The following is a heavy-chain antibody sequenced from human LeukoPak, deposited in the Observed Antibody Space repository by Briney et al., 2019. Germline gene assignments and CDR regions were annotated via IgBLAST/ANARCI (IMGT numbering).Heavy chain of an antibody. CDR2: ISSSSSTI. CDR1: GITFNKHA. V-gene: IGHV3-48*01. Sequence: SGGSLRLSCAASGITFNKHAMTWVRQAPGKGLEWVSYISSSSSTICYADSVKGRFTISRDNAKNSLYLQMNSLRAEDTAVYYCARGFWSGPRAPYWGQGTLVTVSS. D-gene: IGHD3-3*01. CDR3: ARGFWSGPRAPY. J-gene: IGHJ4*02.